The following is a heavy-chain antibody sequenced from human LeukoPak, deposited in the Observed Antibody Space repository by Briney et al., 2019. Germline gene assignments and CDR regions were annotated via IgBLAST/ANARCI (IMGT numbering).Heavy chain of an antibody. Sequence: GASVKVSCKASGGTFSSYAISWVRQAPGQGLEWMGRIIPILGIANYAQKFQGRVTITADKSTSTAYMELSSLRSDDTAVYYCARGRLYSGSSNPPIYYYYGMDVWGQGTTVTVSS. CDR2: IIPILGIA. CDR3: ARGRLYSGSSNPPIYYYYGMDV. CDR1: GGTFSSYA. V-gene: IGHV1-69*04. D-gene: IGHD1-26*01. J-gene: IGHJ6*02.